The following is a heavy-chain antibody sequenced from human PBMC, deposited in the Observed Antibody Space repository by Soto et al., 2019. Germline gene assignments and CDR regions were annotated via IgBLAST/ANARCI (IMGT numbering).Heavy chain of an antibody. CDR1: GGTFSSYA. Sequence: QVQLVQSGAEVKKPGSSVKVSCKASGGTFSSYAISWVRQAPGQGLEWMGGIIPIFGTANYAQKFQGRVTITADESTRTAYMELSSLRSEDTALYYCARVVLSEASSNWFDPWCQGTLVTVSS. CDR3: ARVVLSEASSNWFDP. CDR2: IIPIFGTA. D-gene: IGHD2-15*01. V-gene: IGHV1-69*01. J-gene: IGHJ5*02.